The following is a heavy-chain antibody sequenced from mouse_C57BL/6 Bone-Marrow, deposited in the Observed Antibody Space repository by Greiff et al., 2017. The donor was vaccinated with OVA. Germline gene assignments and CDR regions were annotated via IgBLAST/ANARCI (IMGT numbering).Heavy chain of an antibody. Sequence: QVQLQQPGAELVKPGASVKMSCKASGFTFTSYWITWVIQRPGQGLEWIGDFYPGSGSTNYNEKFKSKATLTADTSSSTAYMQLSSLTSEDSAVYYCARSGYYEYFDVWGTGTTVTVSS. CDR2: FYPGSGST. CDR1: GFTFTSYW. V-gene: IGHV1-55*01. D-gene: IGHD2-4*01. CDR3: ARSGYYEYFDV. J-gene: IGHJ1*03.